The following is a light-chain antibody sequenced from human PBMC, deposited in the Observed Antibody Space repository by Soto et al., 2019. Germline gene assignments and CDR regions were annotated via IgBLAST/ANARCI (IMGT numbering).Light chain of an antibody. J-gene: IGKJ4*01. CDR1: QSVSSD. CDR2: GAS. V-gene: IGKV3-15*01. Sequence: EIVMTQSPATLSVSPGERATLSCRASQSVSSDLAWYQQKPGQPPRLLIYGASTRATGIPARFSGSGSGTEFTLIISSLQSEDFAVYYCQQYNTWPLTFGGGTKVEIK. CDR3: QQYNTWPLT.